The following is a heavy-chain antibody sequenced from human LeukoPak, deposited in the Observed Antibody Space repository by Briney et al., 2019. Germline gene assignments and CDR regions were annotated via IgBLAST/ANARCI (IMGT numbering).Heavy chain of an antibody. Sequence: SETLSLTCTVSGGSISSSSPYYWGWIRQPPGKGLEWIGSIYYSGSTSYNPSLKSRVTISVDTSKNQFSLRLSSVTAADTAVYYCVRDLAFGGVFALWGQGSLVTVSS. CDR2: IYYSGST. J-gene: IGHJ5*02. V-gene: IGHV4-39*07. CDR1: GGSISSSSPYY. CDR3: VRDLAFGGVFAL. D-gene: IGHD3-16*01.